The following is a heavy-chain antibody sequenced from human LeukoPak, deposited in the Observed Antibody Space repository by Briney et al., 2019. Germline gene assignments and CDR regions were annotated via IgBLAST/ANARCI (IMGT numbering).Heavy chain of an antibody. CDR3: AKWKMQLDNWFDP. V-gene: IGHV3-23*01. CDR1: GFTFSTYA. D-gene: IGHD6-6*01. CDR2: MSGSGGST. J-gene: IGHJ5*02. Sequence: QSGGSLRLPCAASGFTFSTYAMSWVRQAPGKGLEWVSAMSGSGGSTYYADSVKGRFTISRDNSKSTLYLQMNSLRAEDTAVYYCAKWKMQLDNWFDPWGQGTLVTVSS.